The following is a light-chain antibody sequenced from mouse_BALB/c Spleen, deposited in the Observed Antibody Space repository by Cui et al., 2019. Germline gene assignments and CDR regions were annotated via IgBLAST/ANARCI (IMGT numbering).Light chain of an antibody. CDR2: KAS. Sequence: QMNQSPSSLSASLGDTITITCHASQNITVWLSWYQQKPGNIPKLLIYKASNLNTGVPSRFSGSGSGTGFTLTISSLQPEDIATYYCQQGQSYPLTFGGGTKLEIK. CDR3: QQGQSYPLT. V-gene: IGKV11-125*01. CDR1: QNITVW. J-gene: IGKJ1*01.